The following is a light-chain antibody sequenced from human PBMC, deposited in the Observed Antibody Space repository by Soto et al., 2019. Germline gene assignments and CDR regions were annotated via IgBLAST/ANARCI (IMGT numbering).Light chain of an antibody. V-gene: IGKV3-20*01. CDR1: QSVSSSY. CDR2: GAS. Sequence: EIVLTQSPGTLSLSPWERATLSCMAVQSVSSSYLAWYQQKAGQAPRLLIYGASTRASGVSDRFNGSGSGTEYTLTISRLQSEDFAVYYCQQYDTWPSITFGQGTRLEIK. CDR3: QQYDTWPSIT. J-gene: IGKJ5*01.